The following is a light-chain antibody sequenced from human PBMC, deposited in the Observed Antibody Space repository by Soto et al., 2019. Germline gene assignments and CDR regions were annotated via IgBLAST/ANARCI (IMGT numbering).Light chain of an antibody. CDR3: SSYTSSGTLVV. CDR1: SSDVGGYKY. CDR2: DVS. J-gene: IGLJ2*01. Sequence: QPVLTQPASVSGSPGQSITISCTGTSSDVGGYKYVSWYQQHPGTAPKLMIYDVSNRPSGVSNRFSGSKSGNTASLTISGLQAEDEADYYCSSYTSSGTLVVFGGGTKLTVL. V-gene: IGLV2-14*01.